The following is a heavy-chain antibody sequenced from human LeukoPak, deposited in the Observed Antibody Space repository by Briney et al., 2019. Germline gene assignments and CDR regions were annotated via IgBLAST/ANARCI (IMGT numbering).Heavy chain of an antibody. J-gene: IGHJ4*02. CDR2: INPNSGGT. Sequence: GASVKVSCKASGYTFTGYYMHWVRQAPGQGLEWMGWINPNSGGTNYAQKFQGRVTMTRDTSISTAYMELSRLRSDDTAVYYCARSPSRGYSYGYGPLDYWGQGTLVTVSS. CDR3: ARSPSRGYSYGYGPLDY. V-gene: IGHV1-2*02. CDR1: GYTFTGYY. D-gene: IGHD5-18*01.